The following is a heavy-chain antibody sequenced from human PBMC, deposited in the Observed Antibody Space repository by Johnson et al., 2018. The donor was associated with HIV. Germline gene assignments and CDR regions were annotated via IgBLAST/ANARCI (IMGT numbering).Heavy chain of an antibody. Sequence: QVQLVESGGGVVQPGRSLRLSCAASGFSFSSYGMHWVRQAPGKGLEWVAVIRYDGSNQYYADSVKGRFTISRDNSKNTRYLQMNSLRTEDTAFYYCARGKGASVGLDAFDIWGQETMVAVSS. V-gene: IGHV3-33*08. CDR2: IRYDGSNQ. CDR3: ARGKGASVGLDAFDI. J-gene: IGHJ3*02. CDR1: GFSFSSYG.